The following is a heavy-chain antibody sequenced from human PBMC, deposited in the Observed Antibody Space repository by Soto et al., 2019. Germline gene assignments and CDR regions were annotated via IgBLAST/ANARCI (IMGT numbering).Heavy chain of an antibody. CDR3: ASVGGGIYSLNNPSHM. CDR2: ITGSGSST. J-gene: IGHJ3*02. V-gene: IGHV3-23*01. D-gene: IGHD1-26*01. CDR1: GFTFSSYS. Sequence: GVSPGLSCAASGFTFSSYSMSWVRQAPGKGLEWVSGITGSGSSTYYADSVKGRFTIARDNSNNTLYLQMNSLRADDTAVYYCASVGGGIYSLNNPSHMWGQAITVT.